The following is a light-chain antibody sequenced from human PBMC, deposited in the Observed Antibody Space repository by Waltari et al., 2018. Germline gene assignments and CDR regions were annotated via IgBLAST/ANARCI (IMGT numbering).Light chain of an antibody. J-gene: IGKJ1*01. CDR1: QNINSW. CDR3: QHYNNYSPWT. V-gene: IGKV1-5*03. CDR2: KAS. Sequence: DIQMTQSPSTLSASVGDSVTITCRAIQNINSWLAWYQQKPGKAPKLLIYKASSLESGVPSRFSGSGSGTEFTLTITSLQPDDFATYFCQHYNNYSPWTFGQGTKVEVK.